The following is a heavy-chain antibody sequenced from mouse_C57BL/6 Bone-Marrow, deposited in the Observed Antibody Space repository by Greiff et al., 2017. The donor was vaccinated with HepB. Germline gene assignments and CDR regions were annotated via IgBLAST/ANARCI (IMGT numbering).Heavy chain of an antibody. CDR3: ARVGYYGSYWYFDV. CDR2: INPNNGGT. Sequence: EVQLQQSGPELVKPGASVKIPCKASGYTFTDYNMDWVKQSHGKSLEWIGDINPNNGGTIYNQKFKGKATLTVDKSSSTAYMGLRSLTSEDTAVYYCARVGYYGSYWYFDVWGTGTTVTVSS. D-gene: IGHD1-1*01. V-gene: IGHV1-18*01. J-gene: IGHJ1*03. CDR1: GYTFTDYN.